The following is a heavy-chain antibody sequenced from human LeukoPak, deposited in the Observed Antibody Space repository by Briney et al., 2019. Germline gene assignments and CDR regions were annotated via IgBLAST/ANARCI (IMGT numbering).Heavy chain of an antibody. D-gene: IGHD5/OR15-5a*01. Sequence: PSQTLSLTCTVSGDSISSSYSGWIRHPPGGGMERVGYIFYTGSTTYNPSLKSRVTMSVDTSKNQCSLNLNSVTAADTAVYYCARRGMAARSTIGNFDIWGQGTMVTVSS. CDR2: IFYTGST. CDR3: ARRGMAARSTIGNFDI. J-gene: IGHJ3*02. V-gene: IGHV4-59*08. CDR1: GDSISSSY.